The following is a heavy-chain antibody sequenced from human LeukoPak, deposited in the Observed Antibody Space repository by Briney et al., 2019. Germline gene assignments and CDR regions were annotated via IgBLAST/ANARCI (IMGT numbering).Heavy chain of an antibody. V-gene: IGHV1-8*01. CDR3: ARGRYYYGSGRGVNWFDP. CDR1: GYTFTSYD. Sequence: ASVKVSCKASGYTFTSYDINWVRQATRQGLEWMGWMNPNSGNTGYAQKFQGRVTMTRNTSISTAYMELSSLRSEDTAVYYCARGRYYYGSGRGVNWFDPWGQGTLVTVSS. J-gene: IGHJ5*02. D-gene: IGHD3-10*01. CDR2: MNPNSGNT.